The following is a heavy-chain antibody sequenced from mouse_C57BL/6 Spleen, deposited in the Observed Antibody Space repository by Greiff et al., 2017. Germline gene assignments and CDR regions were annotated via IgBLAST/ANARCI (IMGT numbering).Heavy chain of an antibody. CDR1: GYTFTSYW. V-gene: IGHV1-50*01. J-gene: IGHJ4*01. CDR3: ARYYSNSYAMDY. Sequence: QVQLQQPGAELVKPGASVKLSCKASGYTFTSYWMQWVKQRPGQGLAWIGEIDPSDSYTNYNQKFKGKATLTVDTSSSTAYMQLSSLTSEDSAVYYCARYYSNSYAMDYWGQGTSVTVSS. CDR2: IDPSDSYT. D-gene: IGHD2-5*01.